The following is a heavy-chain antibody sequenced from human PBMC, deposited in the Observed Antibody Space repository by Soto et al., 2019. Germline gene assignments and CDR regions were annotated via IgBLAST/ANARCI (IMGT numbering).Heavy chain of an antibody. J-gene: IGHJ4*02. CDR1: GFTVGSSY. V-gene: IGHV3-53*02. CDR2: IYTGGST. Sequence: EVQLVETGGGLIQPGGSLRLSCTTSGFTVGSSYMSWVRQAPGRGLEWVSVIYTGGSTYYADSVKGRFTISRDNSKNTLYRQMHSLRAEDTALYYCASVSTTAKTFEYWGQGTLVTVSS. CDR3: ASVSTTAKTFEY.